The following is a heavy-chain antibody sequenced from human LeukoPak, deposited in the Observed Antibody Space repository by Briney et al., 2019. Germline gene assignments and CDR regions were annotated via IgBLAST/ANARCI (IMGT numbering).Heavy chain of an antibody. D-gene: IGHD3-22*01. CDR2: INGGGGST. V-gene: IGHV3-23*01. J-gene: IGHJ6*02. Sequence: GGSLRLSCAASGFTFSNYAMTWVRQAPGKGLEWVASINGGGGSTHYADSVKGRFDISRDNSKITLSLQMNSLRAEDTAVYYCAKDHYDGTAYHGYYYGIDVWGQGTTVTVSS. CDR1: GFTFSNYA. CDR3: AKDHYDGTAYHGYYYGIDV.